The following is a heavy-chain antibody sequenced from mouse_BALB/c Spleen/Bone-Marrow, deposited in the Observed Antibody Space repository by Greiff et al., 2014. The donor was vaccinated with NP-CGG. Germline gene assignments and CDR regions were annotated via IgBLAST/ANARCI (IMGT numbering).Heavy chain of an antibody. CDR1: GYTFTSYW. Sequence: QVQLQQSGAELVKPGASVKLSCKASGYTFTSYWMHWVKQRPGQGLEWIGEIDPGTGRTDYNKKFKGRATLTVDKSSSTAYMHLSSLTSEDSAVYYCARINGYDYWGQGTTLTVSS. CDR3: ARINGYDY. V-gene: IGHV1S81*02. D-gene: IGHD2-2*01. CDR2: IDPGTGRT. J-gene: IGHJ2*01.